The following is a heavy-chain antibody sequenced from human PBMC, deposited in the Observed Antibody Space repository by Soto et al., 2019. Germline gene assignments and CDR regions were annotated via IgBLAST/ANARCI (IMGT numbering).Heavy chain of an antibody. Sequence: QLQLLESGSGLVKPSQTLSLTCAVSGGSISSGGYSWGWIRQPPGKGLEWIGYIYHSVSTYYNPSLKSRVTISVDRSKTQFSLRLGSVTAADTAVYYCARVPDYWGQGTLVTVSS. V-gene: IGHV4-30-2*01. J-gene: IGHJ4*02. CDR2: IYHSVST. CDR3: ARVPDY. CDR1: GGSISSGGYS.